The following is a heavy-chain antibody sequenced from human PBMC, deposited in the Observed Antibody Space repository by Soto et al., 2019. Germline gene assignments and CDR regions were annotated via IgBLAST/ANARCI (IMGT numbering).Heavy chain of an antibody. D-gene: IGHD2-2*01. CDR3: ASVPLEYCSSTSCYGLGYYFDY. CDR2: IIPIFGTA. V-gene: IGHV1-69*13. Sequence: ASVKVSCKASGGTFSSYAISWVRQAPGQGLEWMGGIIPIFGTANYAQKFQGRVTITAYESTSTAYMELSSLRSEDTAVYYCASVPLEYCSSTSCYGLGYYFDYWGQGTLVTVSS. CDR1: GGTFSSYA. J-gene: IGHJ4*02.